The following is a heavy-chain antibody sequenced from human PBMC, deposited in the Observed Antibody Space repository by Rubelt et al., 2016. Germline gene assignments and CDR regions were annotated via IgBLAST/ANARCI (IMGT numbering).Heavy chain of an antibody. CDR3: AHLLAAAGHYLDY. Sequence: QVTLRESGPALVKPTQTLTLTCTFSGFSLSTSGMCVSWIRQPPGKALEWLALIDWDDDKYYSTSLKTRLTISKDTSRNQVVLTMTNMDPGDTATYYWAHLLAAAGHYLDYWGQGTLCTVSS. J-gene: IGHJ4*02. D-gene: IGHD6-13*01. CDR2: IDWDDDK. V-gene: IGHV2-70*01. CDR1: GFSLSTSGMC.